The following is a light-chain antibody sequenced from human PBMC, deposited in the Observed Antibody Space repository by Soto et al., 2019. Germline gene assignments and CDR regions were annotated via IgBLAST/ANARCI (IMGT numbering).Light chain of an antibody. Sequence: EIVLTQSPATLSVYTGERVTLSCRASQTVTTNLVWYHQKPGQSPRLLIYDASTRATGIPARYSGSGSGTEFTLTICSLQSEDFAGYCCQQEDNWLLPIGHGARLEIK. J-gene: IGKJ5*01. CDR1: QTVTTN. CDR3: QQEDNWLLP. CDR2: DAS. V-gene: IGKV3-15*01.